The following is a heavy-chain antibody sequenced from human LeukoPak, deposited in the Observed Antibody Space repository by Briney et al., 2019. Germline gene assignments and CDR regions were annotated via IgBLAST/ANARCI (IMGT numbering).Heavy chain of an antibody. CDR1: GYTFTSYD. J-gene: IGHJ3*02. D-gene: IGHD3-10*01. CDR2: MNPNSGNT. V-gene: IGHV1-8*01. CDR3: ARGRDVLLWFGELSSPSGAFDI. Sequence: ASVKVSCKASGYTFTSYDINWVRRATGQGLEWMGWMNPNSGNTGYAQKFQGRVTMTRNTSISTAYMELSSLKSEDTAVYYCARGRDVLLWFGELSSPSGAFDIWGQGTMVTVSS.